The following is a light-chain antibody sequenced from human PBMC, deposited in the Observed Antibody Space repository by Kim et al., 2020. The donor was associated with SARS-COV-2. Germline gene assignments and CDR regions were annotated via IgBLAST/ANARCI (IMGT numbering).Light chain of an antibody. CDR3: QVWDSSSDHWV. V-gene: IGLV3-21*04. Sequence: SYELTQPSSVSVAPGKTARITCGGNNIGSKSVHWYQQKPRQAPVLVIYYDSDRPSGIPERFSGSNSGNTATLTISRVEAGDEGDYYCQVWDSSSDHWVFGGGTQLTVL. J-gene: IGLJ3*02. CDR1: NIGSKS. CDR2: YDS.